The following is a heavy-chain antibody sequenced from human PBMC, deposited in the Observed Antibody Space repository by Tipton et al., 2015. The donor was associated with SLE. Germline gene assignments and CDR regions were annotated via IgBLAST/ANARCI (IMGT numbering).Heavy chain of an antibody. CDR1: GFTFSSYE. V-gene: IGHV3-15*01. D-gene: IGHD5-24*01. Sequence: SLRLSCAASGFTFSSYEMNWVRQAPGKGLEWVGRIKSKTDGGTADYAAPVKGRFTISRDDSKNTLYLQMNSLKTEDTAVYYCARVEMSAFDIWGQGTMVTVSS. CDR2: IKSKTDGGTA. CDR3: ARVEMSAFDI. J-gene: IGHJ3*02.